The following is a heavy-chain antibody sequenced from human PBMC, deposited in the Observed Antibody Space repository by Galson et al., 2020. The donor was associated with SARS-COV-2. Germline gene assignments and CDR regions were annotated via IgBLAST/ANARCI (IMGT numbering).Heavy chain of an antibody. D-gene: IGHD3-10*01. J-gene: IGHJ4*02. CDR2: IYYSGST. CDR1: SDSIISGGYY. CDR3: ARGSPLWFGEGLYFDF. Sequence: ASETLSLTCTVSSDSIISGGYYWNWIRQFPGKGLEWIGYIYYSGSTYYNPSLESRVTISRDTSKNHFSLKLSSVTAADTAVYYCARGSPLWFGEGLYFDFWGQGTLVTVSS. V-gene: IGHV4-31*03.